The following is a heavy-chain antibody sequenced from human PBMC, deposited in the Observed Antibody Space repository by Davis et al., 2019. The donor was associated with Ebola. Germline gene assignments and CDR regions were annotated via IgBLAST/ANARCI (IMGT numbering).Heavy chain of an antibody. D-gene: IGHD2-15*01. CDR2: ISAGGGST. V-gene: IGHV3-23*01. CDR1: GFTFSSYA. J-gene: IGHJ4*02. CDR3: AKTDGRGYCNGGTCSFPIDH. Sequence: PGGSLRLSCAASGFTFSSYAMTWVRQAPGKGLEWVSGISAGGGSTYYADSVNGRFTISRDNSRSTLYLQMNSLRADDTAVYYCAKTDGRGYCNGGTCSFPIDHWGQGTRVTVSS.